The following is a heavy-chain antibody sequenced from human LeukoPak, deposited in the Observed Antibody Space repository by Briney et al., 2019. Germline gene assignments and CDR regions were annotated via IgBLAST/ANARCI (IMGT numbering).Heavy chain of an antibody. V-gene: IGHV3-48*01. CDR2: ISSSSSTI. Sequence: GGSLRLSCAASGFTFSSYEMNWVRQAPGKGLEWVSYISSSSSTIYYADSVKGRFTISRDNAKNSLYLQMNSLRAEDTAVYYCAREYFDWLLQVGYYYYMDVWDKGTTVTVSS. J-gene: IGHJ6*03. CDR3: AREYFDWLLQVGYYYYMDV. CDR1: GFTFSSYE. D-gene: IGHD3-9*01.